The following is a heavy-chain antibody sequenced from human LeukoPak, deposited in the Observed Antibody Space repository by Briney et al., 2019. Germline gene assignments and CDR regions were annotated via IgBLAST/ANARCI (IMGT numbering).Heavy chain of an antibody. V-gene: IGHV4-34*01. D-gene: IGHD3-10*01. CDR1: GGSFSGYY. CDR3: ARRQYYGSGSSHFDY. CDR2: INHSGST. Sequence: YPSETLSLTCAVYGGSFSGYYWSWIRQSPRKGLEWIGEINHSGSTNYNPSLKSRVTISIDTSKNQFSLKVKAVTAADATVYYCARRQYYGSGSSHFDYWGQGTLVTVSS. J-gene: IGHJ4*02.